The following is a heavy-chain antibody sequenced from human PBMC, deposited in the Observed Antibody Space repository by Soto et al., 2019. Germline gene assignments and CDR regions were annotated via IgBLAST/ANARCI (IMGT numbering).Heavy chain of an antibody. V-gene: IGHV1-69*02. D-gene: IGHD3-16*01. CDR3: VADPDRHYNGSHAYSNP. J-gene: IGHJ5*02. CDR1: GGTFSTYT. Sequence: ASVKVSCKASGGTFSTYTITWVRQAPRQGLEWIGRIISIIGIINYAQKFQGRVTISEDKFTGTASMQLTGLRSDYTAVYYCVADPDRHYNGSHAYSNPWGQVRLITYSS. CDR2: IISIIGII.